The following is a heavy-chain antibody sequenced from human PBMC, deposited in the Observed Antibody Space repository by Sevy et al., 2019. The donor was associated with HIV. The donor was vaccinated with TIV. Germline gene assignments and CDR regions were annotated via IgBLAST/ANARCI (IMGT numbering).Heavy chain of an antibody. CDR3: AKEGLRPYDSSSYYAGPDAFHI. V-gene: IGHV3-23*01. CDR1: GFTFSSYG. J-gene: IGHJ3*02. CDR2: ISRSGGRT. Sequence: GGSLRLSCAASGFTFSSYGMSWVRQAPWKGLEWVSAISRSGGRTYYADSVKGRFTISRDNSKNTLYLQMNSLRAEDTAVHYCAKEGLRPYDSSSYYAGPDAFHIWGQGTMVTVSS. D-gene: IGHD3-22*01.